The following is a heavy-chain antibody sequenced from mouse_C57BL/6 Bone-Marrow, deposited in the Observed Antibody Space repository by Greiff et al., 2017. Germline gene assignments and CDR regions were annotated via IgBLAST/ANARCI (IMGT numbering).Heavy chain of an antibody. J-gene: IGHJ4*01. CDR3: ARSITTVVGNYYARDY. CDR1: GYTFTSYW. Sequence: VQLQQSGAELAKPGASVKLSCKASGYTFTSYWMHWVKQRPGQGLAWIGYINPSSGYTQYNQTFKDKATLTADKSSSTAYMQLSRLTYEDSAVYYCARSITTVVGNYYARDYWGQGTSVTVSS. V-gene: IGHV1-7*01. D-gene: IGHD1-1*01. CDR2: INPSSGYT.